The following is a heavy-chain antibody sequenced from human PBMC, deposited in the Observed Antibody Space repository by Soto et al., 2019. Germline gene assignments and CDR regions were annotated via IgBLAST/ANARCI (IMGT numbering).Heavy chain of an antibody. Sequence: EVQLLESGGDLVQPGGFLRVSCAASGFTFSIYVMTWVRQAPGKGLEWVSFISGSGDSTYYADSVKGRFTISRDNSKNTLYLQMNSLRAEDTAVYYCGKSGSGNYYSYYGMDVWGQGTTVTVSS. V-gene: IGHV3-23*01. J-gene: IGHJ6*02. CDR3: GKSGSGNYYSYYGMDV. CDR2: ISGSGDST. CDR1: GFTFSIYV. D-gene: IGHD1-26*01.